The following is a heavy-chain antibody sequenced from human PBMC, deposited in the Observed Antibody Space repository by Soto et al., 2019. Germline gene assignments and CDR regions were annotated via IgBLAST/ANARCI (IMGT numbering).Heavy chain of an antibody. D-gene: IGHD6-19*01. J-gene: IGHJ3*01. CDR1: GYTFTSYD. CDR2: MNSNSGNT. CDR3: ARNRHSSGWYGRGGDAFAL. V-gene: IGHV1-8*01. Sequence: QVQLVQSGAEVKKPGASVKVSCKASGYTFTSYDINWVRQATGPGLEWMGWMNSNSGNTGYAQKLQGRVTMTRNTSIITAYMELSSLRSEDTAVYYCARNRHSSGWYGRGGDAFALWGQGTMVTVS.